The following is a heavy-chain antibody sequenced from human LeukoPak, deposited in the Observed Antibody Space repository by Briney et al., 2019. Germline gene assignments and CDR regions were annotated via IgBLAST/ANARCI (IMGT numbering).Heavy chain of an antibody. CDR1: GFTFSSYW. V-gene: IGHV3-7*01. D-gene: IGHD3-10*01. Sequence: QPGGSLRLSCAASGFTFSSYWMSWVRQAPGEGLEWVANIKQDGSERYYVDPVKGRFTISRDNAKNSLYLQMNSLRDEDTAVYYCATMGYYYYYYMDVWGKGTTVTVSS. CDR3: ATMGYYYYYYMDV. CDR2: IKQDGSER. J-gene: IGHJ6*03.